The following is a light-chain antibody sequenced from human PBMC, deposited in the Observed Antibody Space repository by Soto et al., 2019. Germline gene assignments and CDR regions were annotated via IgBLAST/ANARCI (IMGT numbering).Light chain of an antibody. CDR1: QSISSW. Sequence: DIQMTQSPSTLSASVGDRVTITCRASQSISSWLAWYQQKAGKAPKLLIYKASALESGVPSRFSGSGSGTDFTLTISSLQPEDFATYYCQQCYSYPHTFGQGTKVDIK. CDR3: QQCYSYPHT. V-gene: IGKV1-5*03. CDR2: KAS. J-gene: IGKJ1*01.